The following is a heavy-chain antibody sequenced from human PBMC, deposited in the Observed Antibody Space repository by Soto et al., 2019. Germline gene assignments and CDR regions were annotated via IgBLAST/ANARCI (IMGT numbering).Heavy chain of an antibody. CDR3: ARTRIAAAGTAYYYYYGMDD. Sequence: ASVKVSCKASGYTFTGYYMHWVRQAPGQGLEWMGWINPNSGGTNYAQKFQGWVTMTRDTSISTAYMELSRLRSDDTAVYYCARTRIAAAGTAYYYYYGMDDWGQGTTVTVSS. V-gene: IGHV1-2*04. CDR1: GYTFTGYY. D-gene: IGHD6-13*01. CDR2: INPNSGGT. J-gene: IGHJ6*02.